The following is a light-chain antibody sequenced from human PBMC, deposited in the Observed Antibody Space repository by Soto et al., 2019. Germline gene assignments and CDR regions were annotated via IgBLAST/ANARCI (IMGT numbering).Light chain of an antibody. CDR1: SSDVGAYNY. CDR3: SSYAGKNGYV. Sequence: QSVLTQPPSASVSPGQSVTISCTGTSSDVGAYNYVSWYQQHPGKAPKFMIYEVTRRPSGVPNRFSGSKSGNTASLTVSGLRPEDEADYYCSSYAGKNGYVFGTGTKVTVL. J-gene: IGLJ1*01. CDR2: EVT. V-gene: IGLV2-8*01.